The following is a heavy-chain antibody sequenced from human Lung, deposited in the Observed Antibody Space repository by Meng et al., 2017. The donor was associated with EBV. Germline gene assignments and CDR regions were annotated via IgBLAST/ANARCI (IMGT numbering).Heavy chain of an antibody. CDR3: ARDLHHTKQRYSSSWFFDY. Sequence: PDLVNPSQTRPLPCTATVGTIGSSSWSWIRQPAGKGLEWIGRIYTSGSTNYTPSLKSRVTMSVDTSKNQFSLKLSSVTAADTAVYYCARDLHHTKQRYSSSWFFDYWGQGTLVTVSS. CDR2: IYTSGST. J-gene: IGHJ4*02. CDR1: VGTIGSSS. V-gene: IGHV4-4*07. D-gene: IGHD6-13*01.